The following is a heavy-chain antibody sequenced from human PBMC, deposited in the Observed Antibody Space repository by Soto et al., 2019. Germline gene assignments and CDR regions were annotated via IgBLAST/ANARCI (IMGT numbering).Heavy chain of an antibody. CDR2: IIPIFGTA. V-gene: IGHV1-69*12. CDR3: ASRITILNPFDY. Sequence: QVQLVQSGAEVKKPGSSVKVSCKASGGTFSTYVISWVRQAPGQGLEWMGGIIPIFGTANYAQKFQGRVTISADESTSTAYMELISLRSEDTAVYYCASRITILNPFDYWGQGTLVTVAS. CDR1: GGTFSTYV. J-gene: IGHJ4*02. D-gene: IGHD3-3*01.